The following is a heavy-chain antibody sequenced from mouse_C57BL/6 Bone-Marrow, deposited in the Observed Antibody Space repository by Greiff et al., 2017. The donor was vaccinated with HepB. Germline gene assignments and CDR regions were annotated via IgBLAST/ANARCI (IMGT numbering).Heavy chain of an antibody. V-gene: IGHV2-2*01. CDR3: ASNWDDAY. CDR2: IWSGGST. D-gene: IGHD4-1*01. Sequence: VKLQESGPGLVQPSQSLSITCTVSGFSLTSYGVHWVRQSPGKGLEWLGVIWSGGSTDYNAAFISRLSISKDNSKSQVFFKMNSLQADDTAIYYCASNWDDAYWGQGTLVTVSA. J-gene: IGHJ3*01. CDR1: GFSLTSYG.